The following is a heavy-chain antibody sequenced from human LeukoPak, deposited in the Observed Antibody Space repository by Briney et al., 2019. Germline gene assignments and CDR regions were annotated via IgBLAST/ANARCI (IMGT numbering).Heavy chain of an antibody. CDR2: IRYEGSNK. CDR1: GFTLSSYG. V-gene: IGHV3-30*02. Sequence: AGGSLRLSCAASGFTLSSYGMHWVRQAPGKGLEWVAFIRYEGSNKYYADCVKGRFTISRDNSKNTLYLQMNSLRAEDTAVYYCAKDQVYSSSWRDYWGQGTLVTVPS. D-gene: IGHD6-13*01. J-gene: IGHJ4*02. CDR3: AKDQVYSSSWRDY.